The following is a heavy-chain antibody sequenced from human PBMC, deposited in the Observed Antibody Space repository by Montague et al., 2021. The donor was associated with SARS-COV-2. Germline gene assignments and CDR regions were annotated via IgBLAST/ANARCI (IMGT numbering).Heavy chain of an antibody. D-gene: IGHD3-10*01. CDR2: IHHGGST. Sequence: SETLSLTCAVHGGSFSTYSWNWIRQPPGTGLEWIGEIHHGGSTNYNPSLKSRVTISADTSKNQFSLKLTSVAAADTAVYYCARLGDGVVPSPILGVGTYYSCWHMDVWGKGTLVTVSS. CDR3: ARLGDGVVPSPILGVGTYYSCWHMDV. V-gene: IGHV4-34*01. CDR1: GGSFSTYS. J-gene: IGHJ6*03.